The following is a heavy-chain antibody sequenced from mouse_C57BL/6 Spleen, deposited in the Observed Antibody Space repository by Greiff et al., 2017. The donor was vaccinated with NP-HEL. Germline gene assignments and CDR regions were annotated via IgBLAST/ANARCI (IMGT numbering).Heavy chain of an antibody. Sequence: VQLQQSGPELVKPGASVKISCKASGYTFTDYYMNWVKQSHGKSLEWIGDINPNNGGTSYNQKFKGKATLTVDKSSSTAYMELRSLTSEDSAVYYCARGHYGSSYDYWGQGTTLTVSS. CDR2: INPNNGGT. J-gene: IGHJ2*01. V-gene: IGHV1-26*01. CDR3: ARGHYGSSYDY. CDR1: GYTFTDYY. D-gene: IGHD1-1*01.